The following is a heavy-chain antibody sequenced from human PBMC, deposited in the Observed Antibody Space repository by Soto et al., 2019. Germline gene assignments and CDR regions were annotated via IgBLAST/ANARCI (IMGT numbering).Heavy chain of an antibody. D-gene: IGHD3-3*01. Sequence: SVKVSCKASGYTFTSYGISWVRQAPGQGLEWMGWISAYNGNTNYAQKLQGRVTMTTDTSTSTAYMELRSLRSDDTAVYYCARTPLLDYDFWSGYLLDYYYGMGVWGQGTTVTVSS. V-gene: IGHV1-18*04. J-gene: IGHJ6*02. CDR3: ARTPLLDYDFWSGYLLDYYYGMGV. CDR2: ISAYNGNT. CDR1: GYTFTSYG.